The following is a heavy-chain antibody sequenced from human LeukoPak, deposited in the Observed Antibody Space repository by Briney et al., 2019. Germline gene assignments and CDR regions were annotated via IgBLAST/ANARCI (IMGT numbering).Heavy chain of an antibody. CDR3: ARAVTMVRGVIWRSAPVDI. Sequence: SETLSLTCAVYGGSFSGYYWSWIRQPPGKGLEWIGEINHSGSTNYNPSLKSRVTISVDTSKNQFSLKLSSVTAPDTAVYYCARAVTMVRGVIWRSAPVDIWGQGTMVTVSS. J-gene: IGHJ3*02. D-gene: IGHD3-10*01. CDR2: INHSGST. V-gene: IGHV4-34*01. CDR1: GGSFSGYY.